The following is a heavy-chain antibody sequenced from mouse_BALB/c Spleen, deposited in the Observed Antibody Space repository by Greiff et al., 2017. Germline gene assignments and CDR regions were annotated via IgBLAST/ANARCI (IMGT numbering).Heavy chain of an antibody. V-gene: IGHV2-9*02. CDR2: IWAGGST. D-gene: IGHD2-14*01. Sequence: QVQLKESGPGLVAPSQSLSITCTVSGFSLTRYGVHGVRQPPGKGPVWQGVIWAGGSTNYNSALMSRLSISKDNSKSQVFLKMKSLHTDDTAMYYCARVRRNAMDYGGQGTSVTVSS. CDR1: GFSLTRYG. CDR3: ARVRRNAMDY. J-gene: IGHJ4*01.